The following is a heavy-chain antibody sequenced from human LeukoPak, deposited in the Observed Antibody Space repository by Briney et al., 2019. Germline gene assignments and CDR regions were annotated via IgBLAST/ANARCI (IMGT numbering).Heavy chain of an antibody. Sequence: PGGSLRLSCAASGFTVSHKYMSWVRQVTGEGLEWVTVIYSSGNTYYADSLRARFTISRDNSKNTVSFQMNSLRVEDTAIYYCARGLAEWFGAPDYWGQGTLVTVSS. CDR2: IYSSGNT. CDR3: ARGLAEWFGAPDY. J-gene: IGHJ4*02. V-gene: IGHV3-66*01. D-gene: IGHD3-10*01. CDR1: GFTVSHKY.